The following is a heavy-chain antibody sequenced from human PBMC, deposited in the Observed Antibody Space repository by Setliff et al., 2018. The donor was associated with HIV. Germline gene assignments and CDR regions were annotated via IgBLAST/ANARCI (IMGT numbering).Heavy chain of an antibody. CDR2: INTYNGNT. Sequence: CKASGYTFINYGINWLRQAPGQGLEWMGWINTYNGNTKYGQKFQGSVTMTTDTSTSTVYMELRSLTSDDTALYYCARGGPPRVATLYWFDPWGQGTLVTVSS. CDR3: ARGGPPRVATLYWFDP. CDR1: GYTFINYG. J-gene: IGHJ5*02. D-gene: IGHD2-15*01. V-gene: IGHV1-18*04.